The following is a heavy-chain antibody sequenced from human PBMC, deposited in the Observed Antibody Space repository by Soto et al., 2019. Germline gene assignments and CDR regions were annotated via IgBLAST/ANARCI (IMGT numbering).Heavy chain of an antibody. CDR2: IYYTGST. CDR3: ARASSCAYDSCAFDP. CDR1: GGSISSYY. J-gene: IGHJ5*02. Sequence: SETLSLTCTVSGGSISSYYWSWIRQPPGKGLEWIGFIYYTGSTNYNPSLKSRVTLSLDTSKNQFSLKLSSVTAADTAVYYCARASSCAYDSCAFDPWGQGTLVTVSS. D-gene: IGHD3-16*01. V-gene: IGHV4-59*01.